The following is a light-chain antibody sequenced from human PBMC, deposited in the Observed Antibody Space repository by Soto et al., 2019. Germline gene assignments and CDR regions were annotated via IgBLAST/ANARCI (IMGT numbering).Light chain of an antibody. V-gene: IGKV3-15*01. CDR3: QRHLDWPVT. J-gene: IGKJ2*01. CDR2: GAS. CDR1: QTFGSN. Sequence: EIVLTQSPVTLSASPGDGASLSCRASQTFGSNLAWYQQKPGQAPRLLIYGASTRATGVPVRFSGSGSGTEFTLTIDNLQSGDFAVYYCQRHLDWPVTFGQGT.